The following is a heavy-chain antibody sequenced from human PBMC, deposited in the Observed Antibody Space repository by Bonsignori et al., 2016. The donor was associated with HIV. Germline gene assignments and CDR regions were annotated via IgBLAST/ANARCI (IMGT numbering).Heavy chain of an antibody. J-gene: IGHJ3*02. V-gene: IGHV3-30-3*01. CDR2: ISYDGSNK. Sequence: WIRQPPGKGMEWVAAISYDGSNKDYADSVKGRFTISRDNSKNTLYLQMNSLRGEDTAVYYCARVYGLPSGAFDIWGQGTMVTVSS. D-gene: IGHD2-21*01. CDR3: ARVYGLPSGAFDI.